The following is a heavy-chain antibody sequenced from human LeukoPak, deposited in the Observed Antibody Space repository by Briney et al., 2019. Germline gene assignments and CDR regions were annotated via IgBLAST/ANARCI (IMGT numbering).Heavy chain of an antibody. CDR2: IYYSGST. V-gene: IGHV4-59*12. D-gene: IGHD3-22*01. CDR3: ARDIDYYDSSGYPP. CDR1: GGSISSYY. Sequence: PSETLSLTCTVSGGSISSYYWSWIRQPPGKGLEWIGYIYYSGSTNYNPSLKSRVTMSVDTSKNQFSLKLSSVTAADTAVYYCARDIDYYDSSGYPPWGQGTLVTVSS. J-gene: IGHJ4*02.